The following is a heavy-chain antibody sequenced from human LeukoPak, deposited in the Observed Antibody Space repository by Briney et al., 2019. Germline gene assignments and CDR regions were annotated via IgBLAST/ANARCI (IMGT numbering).Heavy chain of an antibody. CDR3: ARGGDGYNFVHFGYYFDY. CDR2: ISSSSSYI. CDR1: GFTFSSYS. Sequence: GGSLRLSCAASGFTFSSYSMNWFRQAPGKGLEWVSSISSSSSYIYYADSVKGRFTISRDNAKNSLYLQMNSLRAEDTAVYYCARGGDGYNFVHFGYYFDYWGQGTLVTVSS. D-gene: IGHD5-24*01. J-gene: IGHJ4*02. V-gene: IGHV3-21*01.